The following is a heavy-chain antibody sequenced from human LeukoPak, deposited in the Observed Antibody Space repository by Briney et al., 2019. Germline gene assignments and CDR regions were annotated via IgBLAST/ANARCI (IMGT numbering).Heavy chain of an antibody. CDR1: GGSISSYY. J-gene: IGHJ6*03. CDR3: ARDRGDYYGSGSYYYPYYMDV. V-gene: IGHV4-59*01. CDR2: IYYSGGT. D-gene: IGHD3-10*01. Sequence: PSETLSLTCTVSGGSISSYYWSWIRQPPGKGLEWIGYIYYSGGTNYNPSLKSRVTISVDTSKNQFSLKLSSVTAADTAVYYCARDRGDYYGSGSYYYPYYMDVWGKGTTVTVSS.